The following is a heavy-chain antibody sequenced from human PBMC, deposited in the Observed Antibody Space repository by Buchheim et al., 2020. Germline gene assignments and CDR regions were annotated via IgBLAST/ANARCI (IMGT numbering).Heavy chain of an antibody. CDR1: GFTFSNYA. CDR2: ISYDGTTK. Sequence: QVQLVESGGGVVQPGRSLRLSCAASGFTFSNYALHWVRQAPGKGLEWVTAISYDGTTKYYADSVKGRFTISRDNSKNTLYLQMDSLRAEDTAVYYCAKKLEIHSSRSWYFDYWGQGTL. CDR3: AKKLEIHSSRSWYFDY. J-gene: IGHJ4*02. D-gene: IGHD6-13*01. V-gene: IGHV3-30-3*02.